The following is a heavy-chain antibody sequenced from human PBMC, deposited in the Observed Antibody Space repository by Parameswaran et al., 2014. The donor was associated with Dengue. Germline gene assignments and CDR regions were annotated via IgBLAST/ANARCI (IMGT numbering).Heavy chain of an antibody. V-gene: IGHV4-34*01. Sequence: VRQMPGKGLEWIGEINHSGSTNYNPSLKSRVTISVDTSKNQFSLKLSSVTAADTAVYYCARVQQLDYYYYYGMDVWGQGTTVTVSS. J-gene: IGHJ6*02. CDR2: INHSGST. CDR3: ARVQQLDYYYYYGMDV. D-gene: IGHD6-13*01.